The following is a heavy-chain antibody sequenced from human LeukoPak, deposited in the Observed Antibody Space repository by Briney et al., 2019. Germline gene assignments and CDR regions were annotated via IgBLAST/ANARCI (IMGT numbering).Heavy chain of an antibody. Sequence: ASVKVSCKASGYTFTGYYMHWVRQAPGQGLEWMGRINPNSGGTNYAQKFQGRVTMTRDTSISTAYMELSRPRSDDTAVYYCAYDLVVVAATPVWGQGTLVTVSS. V-gene: IGHV1-2*06. CDR2: INPNSGGT. CDR1: GYTFTGYY. D-gene: IGHD2-15*01. CDR3: AYDLVVVAATPV. J-gene: IGHJ4*02.